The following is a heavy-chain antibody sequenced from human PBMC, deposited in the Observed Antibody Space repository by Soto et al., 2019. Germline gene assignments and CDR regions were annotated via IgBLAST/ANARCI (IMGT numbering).Heavy chain of an antibody. CDR3: ARTPYDYVWGSYRLPAFDY. CDR1: GYTFTSYG. V-gene: IGHV1-18*04. CDR2: ISAYNGNT. Sequence: ASVKVSCKASGYTFTSYGISWVRQAPGQGLEWMGWISAYNGNTNYAQKLQGRVTMTTDTSTSTAYMELRSLRSDDTAVYYCARTPYDYVWGSYRLPAFDYWGQGTLVTVSS. D-gene: IGHD3-16*02. J-gene: IGHJ4*02.